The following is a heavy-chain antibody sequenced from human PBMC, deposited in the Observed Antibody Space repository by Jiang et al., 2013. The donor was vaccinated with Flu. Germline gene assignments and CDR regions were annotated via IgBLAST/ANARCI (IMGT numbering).Heavy chain of an antibody. CDR1: GGSISSSSHY. V-gene: IGHV4-39*01. CDR3: AREIVVVPAAIPSAPDI. D-gene: IGHD2-2*01. Sequence: LTCTVSGGSISSSSHYWGWIRQPPGKGLEWIGSIYYSGSTYYNPSLKSRVTISVDTSKNQFSLKLSSVTAADTAVYYCAREIVVVPAAIPSAPDIWGQGTMVTVSS. J-gene: IGHJ3*02. CDR2: IYYSGST.